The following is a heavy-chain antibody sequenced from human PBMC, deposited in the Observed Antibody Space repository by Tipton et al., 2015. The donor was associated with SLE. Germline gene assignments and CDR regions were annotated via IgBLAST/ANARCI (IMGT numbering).Heavy chain of an antibody. D-gene: IGHD6-19*01. CDR3: ARGDSSGWYNYYYYYYMDV. J-gene: IGHJ6*03. CDR1: GFTFSSYG. Sequence: SLRLSCAASGFTFSSYGMHWVRQAPGKGLEWVSRINSDGSSTSYADSVKGRFTISRDNAKNTLYLQMNSLRAEDTAVYYCARGDSSGWYNYYYYYYMDVWGKGTTVTVSS. V-gene: IGHV3-74*01. CDR2: INSDGSST.